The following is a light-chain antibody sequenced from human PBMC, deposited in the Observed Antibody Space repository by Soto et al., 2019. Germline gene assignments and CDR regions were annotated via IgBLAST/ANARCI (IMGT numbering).Light chain of an antibody. CDR3: SSYCNSYAGAGTSTVV. Sequence: QSALTQPPSASGSPGQSVTISCTGTSSDVGGSNFVSWYQQHPGKAPKLIIYVVSKRPSGVPDRFSGSKSGNTASLTVSGLQAEDEAAYYCSSYCNSYAGAGTSTVVFGGGTKLTVL. CDR2: VVS. J-gene: IGLJ3*02. CDR1: SSDVGGSNF. V-gene: IGLV2-8*01.